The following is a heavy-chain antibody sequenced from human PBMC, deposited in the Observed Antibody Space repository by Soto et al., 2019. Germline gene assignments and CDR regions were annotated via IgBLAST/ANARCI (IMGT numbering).Heavy chain of an antibody. V-gene: IGHV4-59*01. CDR2: IYYSGST. J-gene: IGHJ4*02. D-gene: IGHD6-6*01. CDR1: GGSISSYY. CDR3: ASGSSIAARIDY. Sequence: QVQLQESGPGLVKPSETLSLTCTVSGGSISSYYWSWIRQPPGKGLEWIGYIYYSGSTNYNPSLKSRVTISVDTSKNQFSLKLSSVTAADTAVYYCASGSSIAARIDYWGQGTLVTVSS.